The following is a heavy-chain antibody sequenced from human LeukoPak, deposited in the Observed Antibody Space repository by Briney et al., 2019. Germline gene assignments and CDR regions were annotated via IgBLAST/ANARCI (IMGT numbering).Heavy chain of an antibody. J-gene: IGHJ5*02. V-gene: IGHV4-34*01. CDR2: VNHSGST. D-gene: IGHD1-26*01. CDR1: GGSFSGYY. CDR3: AAYSGSHNWFDP. Sequence: PSETLSLTCAVYGGSFSGYYRSWIRQPPGKGLEWIGEVNHSGSTNYNSSLKSRVTISVDTSKNQFSLKLSSVTAADTAVYYCAAYSGSHNWFDPWGQGTLVTVSS.